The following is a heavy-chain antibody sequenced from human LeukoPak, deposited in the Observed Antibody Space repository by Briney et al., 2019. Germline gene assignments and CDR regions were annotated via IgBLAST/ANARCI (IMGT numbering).Heavy chain of an antibody. V-gene: IGHV1-18*01. CDR1: CYTFTSYG. CDR2: ITPYNGNT. Sequence: GASVKVSCKASCYTFTSYGISWVRQAPGQGLEWMGWITPYNGNTNYAQKLQGRVTMTTDTSTSTDYMELRSLRSDDTAVYYCARAVPPNLEWFYYWGQGTLVSVSS. D-gene: IGHD3-3*01. J-gene: IGHJ4*02. CDR3: ARAVPPNLEWFYY.